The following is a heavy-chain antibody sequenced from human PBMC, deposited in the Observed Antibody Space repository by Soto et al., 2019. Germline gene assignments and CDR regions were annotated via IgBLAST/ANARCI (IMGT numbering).Heavy chain of an antibody. J-gene: IGHJ6*02. V-gene: IGHV1-18*04. Sequence: SVKVSCKASGYTFTSYGISWVRQAPVQGLEWMGWISAYNGNTNYAQKLQGRVTMTTDTSTSTAYMELRSLRSDDTAVYYCARASLRGLFWSGYYKARGYYYGMDVWGQGTTVTVSS. D-gene: IGHD3-3*01. CDR3: ARASLRGLFWSGYYKARGYYYGMDV. CDR2: ISAYNGNT. CDR1: GYTFTSYG.